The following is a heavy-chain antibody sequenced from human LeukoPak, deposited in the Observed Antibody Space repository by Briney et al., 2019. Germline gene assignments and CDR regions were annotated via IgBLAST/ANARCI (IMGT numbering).Heavy chain of an antibody. CDR3: ARDQSLSDSSGYYRY. CDR1: GFTFSSYE. CDR2: ISYDGSNK. J-gene: IGHJ4*02. D-gene: IGHD3-22*01. V-gene: IGHV3-30*04. Sequence: PGGSLRLSCAASGFTFSSYEMNWVRQAPGKGLEWVAVISYDGSNKYYADSVKGRFTISRDNSKNTLYLQMNSLRAEDTAVYYCARDQSLSDSSGYYRYWGQGTLVTVSS.